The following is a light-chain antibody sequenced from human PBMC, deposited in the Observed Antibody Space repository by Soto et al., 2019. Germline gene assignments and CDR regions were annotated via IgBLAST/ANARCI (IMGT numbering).Light chain of an antibody. V-gene: IGKV2-30*01. Sequence: DVVLTQSPLSLPVTLGQSASISCRSRQSLVYSDGNTYLSWFHQRPGQSPRRLIYKVSVRGPGVPDRFSGRGSGTGFTLRISRVEAEDVGVYYCMQGTHRPPYTFGQGTKLEIQ. CDR2: KVS. CDR1: QSLVYSDGNTY. J-gene: IGKJ2*01. CDR3: MQGTHRPPYT.